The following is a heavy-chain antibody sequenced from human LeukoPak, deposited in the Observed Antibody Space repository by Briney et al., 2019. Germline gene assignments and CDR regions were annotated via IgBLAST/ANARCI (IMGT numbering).Heavy chain of an antibody. V-gene: IGHV3-21*01. J-gene: IGHJ4*02. CDR1: GFTLSSYS. D-gene: IGHD3-22*01. CDR2: ISSSRSYI. Sequence: GGSLRLSCAASGFTLSSYSMNWVRQAPGKGLEWVSSISSSRSYIYYADSLKGRFTISRDKAKNSLYLQMNSLRAEDTAVYYCARDRNGDYYDSSGYSPWGQGTLVTVSS. CDR3: ARDRNGDYYDSSGYSP.